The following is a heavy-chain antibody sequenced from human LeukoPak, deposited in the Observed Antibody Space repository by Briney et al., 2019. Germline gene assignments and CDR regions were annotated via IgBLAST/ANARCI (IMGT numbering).Heavy chain of an antibody. CDR3: AKDSSSTNRYYGMDV. J-gene: IGHJ6*02. V-gene: IGHV3-23*01. CDR1: GFTFSNYA. CDR2: ISGSGGST. D-gene: IGHD2-2*01. Sequence: GGSLRLSCGASGFTFSNYAMSWVRQAPGKGLEWVSDISGSGGSTYYADSVKGRFTISRDNSKNTLYLQMNSLRAEDTAIYYCAKDSSSTNRYYGMDVWGQGTTVTVSS.